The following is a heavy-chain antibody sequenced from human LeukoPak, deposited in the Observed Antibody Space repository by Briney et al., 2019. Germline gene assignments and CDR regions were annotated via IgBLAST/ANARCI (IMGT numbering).Heavy chain of an antibody. D-gene: IGHD3-22*01. CDR2: INSDGSIT. Sequence: GGSLRLSCAASGFTFSSYWMHWVRQAPGKGLVWVSRINSDGSITTYADSVRGRFTISRDNSKNSLYLQMNSLRTEDTALYYCAKDSYYDSIEDGDAFDIWGQGTMVTVSS. CDR1: GFTFSSYW. J-gene: IGHJ3*02. V-gene: IGHV3-74*01. CDR3: AKDSYYDSIEDGDAFDI.